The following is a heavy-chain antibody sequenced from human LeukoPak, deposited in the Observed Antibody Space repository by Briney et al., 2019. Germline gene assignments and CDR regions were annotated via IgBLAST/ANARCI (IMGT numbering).Heavy chain of an antibody. CDR2: INPSGGSA. Sequence: GASVKVSCKASGYTFTSYYMYWVRQAPGQGLEWMGIINPSGGSAIYAQKFQGRVTMTRDMSTSTVYMELSSLRSEDTAVYYCARNAVVVVPSYYYYYMDVWGKGTTVTISS. CDR3: ARNAVVVVPSYYYYYMDV. D-gene: IGHD2-15*01. CDR1: GYTFTSYY. J-gene: IGHJ6*03. V-gene: IGHV1-46*01.